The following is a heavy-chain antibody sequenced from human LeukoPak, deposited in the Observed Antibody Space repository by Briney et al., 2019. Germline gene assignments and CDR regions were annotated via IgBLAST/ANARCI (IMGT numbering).Heavy chain of an antibody. CDR2: IKQDGSEK. V-gene: IGHV3-7*01. CDR3: AKERDTAVVTAFDI. CDR1: GFIFSRNC. Sequence: PGGSLRLSCAASGFIFSRNCMSWVRQAPGKGLEWVANIKQDGSEKYYVDSVKGRFTISRDNAKNSLYLQMNSLRAEDTAIYYCAKERDTAVVTAFDIWGQGTMVTVSS. J-gene: IGHJ3*02. D-gene: IGHD5-18*01.